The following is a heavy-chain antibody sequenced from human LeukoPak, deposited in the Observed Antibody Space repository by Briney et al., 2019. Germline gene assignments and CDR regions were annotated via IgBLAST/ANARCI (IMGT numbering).Heavy chain of an antibody. J-gene: IGHJ6*04. Sequence: PGGSLRLSCAASGFTFSSYVLHWVRQAPGKGLEWVAVISYDGSDKYYADSVKGRFTISRDNTKNTMFLQMNSLRVEDTAVYYRARARSDIVVGNLDVWGKGTTVTVSS. V-gene: IGHV3-30*04. D-gene: IGHD2-2*01. CDR3: ARARSDIVVGNLDV. CDR2: ISYDGSDK. CDR1: GFTFSSYV.